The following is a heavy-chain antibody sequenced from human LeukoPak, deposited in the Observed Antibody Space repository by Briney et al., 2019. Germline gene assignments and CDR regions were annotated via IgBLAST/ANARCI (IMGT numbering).Heavy chain of an antibody. V-gene: IGHV4-4*07. J-gene: IGHJ4*02. CDR3: ARDSNYGDYGHDY. CDR2: IDTSGSI. CDR1: GGSISSYF. D-gene: IGHD4-17*01. Sequence: SETLSLTCTVSGGSISSYFCSWIRQPAGKGLEWIGRIDTSGSINYNPSLKSRVTISVDTSKNQFSLKLSSVTAADTAVYYCARDSNYGDYGHDYWGQGTLVTVSS.